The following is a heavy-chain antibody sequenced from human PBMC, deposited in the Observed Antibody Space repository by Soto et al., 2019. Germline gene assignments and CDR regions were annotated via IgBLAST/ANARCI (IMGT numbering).Heavy chain of an antibody. Sequence: LSLTFTVSGGSISSYYWSWIRQPPGKGLEWIGYIYYSGSTNYNPSLKSRVTISVDTSKNQFSLKLSSVTAADTAVYYCARVPPSTGRYYGMDVWGQGTTVTVSS. D-gene: IGHD7-27*01. CDR2: IYYSGST. CDR3: ARVPPSTGRYYGMDV. CDR1: GGSISSYY. J-gene: IGHJ6*02. V-gene: IGHV4-59*01.